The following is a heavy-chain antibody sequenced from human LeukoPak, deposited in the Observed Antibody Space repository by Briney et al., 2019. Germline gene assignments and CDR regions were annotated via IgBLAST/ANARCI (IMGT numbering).Heavy chain of an antibody. CDR2: ISVGAGTT. J-gene: IGHJ4*02. V-gene: IGHV3-23*01. CDR1: GFTFSTYA. CDR3: VKKAAAVAGFDY. Sequence: GGSLRLSCAASGFTFSTYAMSWVRQAPGKGLEWVLTISVGAGTTNYADSVKGRFTVSRDNSKNTLYLQMDSLRVEDTAVYYCVKKAAAVAGFDYWGQGTLVTVSS. D-gene: IGHD6-19*01.